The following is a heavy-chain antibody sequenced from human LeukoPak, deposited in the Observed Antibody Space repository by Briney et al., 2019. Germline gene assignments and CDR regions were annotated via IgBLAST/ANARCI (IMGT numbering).Heavy chain of an antibody. D-gene: IGHD2-2*01. CDR2: INHSGST. CDR1: GGSFSGYY. J-gene: IGHJ4*02. V-gene: IGHV4-34*01. CDR3: AGQYCSSTSCYVDY. Sequence: PSETLSLTCAVYGGSFSGYYWSWIRQPPGKGLEWIGEINHSGSTNYNPSLKSRVTISVDTSKNQSSLKLSSVTAADTAVYYCAGQYCSSTSCYVDYWGQGTLVTVSS.